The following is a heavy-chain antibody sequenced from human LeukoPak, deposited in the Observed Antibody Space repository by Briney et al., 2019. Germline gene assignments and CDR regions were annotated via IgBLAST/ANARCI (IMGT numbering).Heavy chain of an antibody. D-gene: IGHD5/OR15-5a*01. J-gene: IGHJ4*02. CDR3: ASGQDPNSVHTTIDY. CDR2: ISYDGSNK. V-gene: IGHV3-30*03. CDR1: GFTFSNYG. Sequence: QPGRSLRLSCAVSGFTFSNYGMHWVRQAPGKGLEWVAVISYDGSNKYYADSVKGRFTISRDNSKNTLYPQMNSLRAEDTAVYYCASGQDPNSVHTTIDYWGQGTLVTVSS.